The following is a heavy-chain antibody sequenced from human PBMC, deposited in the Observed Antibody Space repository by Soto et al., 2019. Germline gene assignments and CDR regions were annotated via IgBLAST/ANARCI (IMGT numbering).Heavy chain of an antibody. CDR1: GFTLGSYW. J-gene: IGHJ3*02. D-gene: IGHD2-2*01. V-gene: IGHV3-7*01. CDR3: ARDLTVTRGCTSTSCYYDALDI. Sequence: EVQLVESGGGLVTPGGSLRLSCAASGFTLGSYWMSWVRQAPGMGPEWVANIQEDGSVKYYVDSVEGRFTISRDNAKNSLFLQMNSLRAEDTAVYYCARDLTVTRGCTSTSCYYDALDIWCQGTMVTVSS. CDR2: IQEDGSVK.